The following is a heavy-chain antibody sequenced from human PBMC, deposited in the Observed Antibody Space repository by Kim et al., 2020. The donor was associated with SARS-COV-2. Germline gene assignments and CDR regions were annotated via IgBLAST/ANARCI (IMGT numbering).Heavy chain of an antibody. Sequence: SVKCRFTISRDNSKNTLYLQMNSLRAEDTAVYYCARDLSGVVILYYFDYWGQGTLVTVSS. V-gene: IGHV3-30*07. J-gene: IGHJ4*02. CDR3: ARDLSGVVILYYFDY. D-gene: IGHD3-3*01.